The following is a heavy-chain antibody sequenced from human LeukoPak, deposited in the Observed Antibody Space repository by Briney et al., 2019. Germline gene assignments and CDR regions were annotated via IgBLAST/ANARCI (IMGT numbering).Heavy chain of an antibody. Sequence: PGGSLRLSCAASGFTVSSNYMSWVRQAPGKGLEWVSVIYSGGSTYYADSVKGRFTISRDNSKNTLYLQMNSLRAEDTAIYYCAKNVGYCTNGVCYKYFQDWGQGTLVTVSS. J-gene: IGHJ1*01. CDR2: IYSGGST. CDR3: AKNVGYCTNGVCYKYFQD. D-gene: IGHD2-8*01. V-gene: IGHV3-66*01. CDR1: GFTVSSNY.